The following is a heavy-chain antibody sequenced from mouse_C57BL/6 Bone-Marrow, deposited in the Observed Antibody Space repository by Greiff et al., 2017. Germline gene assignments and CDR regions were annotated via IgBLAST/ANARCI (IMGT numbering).Heavy chain of an antibody. CDR1: GFTFSSYG. V-gene: IGHV5-6*01. CDR2: ISSGGSYT. CDR3: ARLRLRRFAY. Sequence: VKLMESGGDLVKPGGSLKLSCAASGFTFSSYGMSWVRQTPDKRLEWVATISSGGSYTYYPDSVKGRFTISRDNAKNTMYLQMSSLKSEDTAMYYCARLRLRRFAYWGQGTLVTVSA. D-gene: IGHD2-4*01. J-gene: IGHJ3*01.